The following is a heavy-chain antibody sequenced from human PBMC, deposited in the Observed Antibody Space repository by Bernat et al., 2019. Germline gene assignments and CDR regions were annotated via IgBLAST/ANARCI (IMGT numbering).Heavy chain of an antibody. CDR1: GYTLTSYV. CDR2: ISAYNGNT. V-gene: IGHV1-18*04. CDR3: ARESRYSGYDYLPTSDY. Sequence: QVQLVQSGAEAKKPGASVKVSCKASGYTLTSYVISWVRQAPGQGLEWMGWISAYNGNTNYARKLQGRVTMTTDTPTSTAYMGLRGLRSDDTAVYYCARESRYSGYDYLPTSDYWGQGTLVTVSS. D-gene: IGHD5-12*01. J-gene: IGHJ4*02.